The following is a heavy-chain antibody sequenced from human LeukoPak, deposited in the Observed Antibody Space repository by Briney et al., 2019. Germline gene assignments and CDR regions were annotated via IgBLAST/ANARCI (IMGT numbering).Heavy chain of an antibody. Sequence: PSETLSLTCTVSGGSISSYYWSWIRQPGAKGLEWIGRIYTSGSTNYNPSLKSRVTMSVDTSKNQFSLRFITVTAADTAVYYCARASGYNYGNTYWYFDLWGRGTLVTVSS. CDR1: GGSISSYY. D-gene: IGHD5-18*01. CDR2: IYTSGST. V-gene: IGHV4-4*07. J-gene: IGHJ2*01. CDR3: ARASGYNYGNTYWYFDL.